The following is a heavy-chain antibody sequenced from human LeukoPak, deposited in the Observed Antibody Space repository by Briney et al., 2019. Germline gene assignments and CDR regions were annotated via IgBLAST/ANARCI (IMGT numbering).Heavy chain of an antibody. CDR2: LWNDGNS. CDR1: GFTVTTNN. Sequence: GGSLRPSCAASGFTVTTNNINWVRQAPGKGLEWASILWNDGNSYFADSVKGRFSFSRDTSKNILYLQMNSLRVEDTAIYYCLGFGPHYYSDRWGQGTLVTVSS. J-gene: IGHJ5*02. V-gene: IGHV3-53*01. CDR3: LGFGPHYYSDR. D-gene: IGHD3-10*01.